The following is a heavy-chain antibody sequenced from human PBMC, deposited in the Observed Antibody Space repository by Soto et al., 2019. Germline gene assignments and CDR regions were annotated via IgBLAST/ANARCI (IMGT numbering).Heavy chain of an antibody. CDR2: IYYSGST. CDR1: GGSISSGGYY. CDR3: AAVFGELKPAWFDP. D-gene: IGHD3-10*02. V-gene: IGHV4-31*03. J-gene: IGHJ5*02. Sequence: SETLSLTCTVSGGSISSGGYYWSWIRQHPGKGLEWIGYIYYSGSTYYNPSLKSRVTISVDTSKNQFSLKLSSVTAADTAVYYCAAVFGELKPAWFDPWGKGNPVPVSS.